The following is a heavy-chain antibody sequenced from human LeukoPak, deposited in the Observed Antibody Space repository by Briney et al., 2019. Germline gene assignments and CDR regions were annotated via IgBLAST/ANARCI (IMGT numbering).Heavy chain of an antibody. CDR2: MYHSGST. V-gene: IGHV4-38-2*02. CDR3: ARGEMATIEDAFDI. J-gene: IGHJ3*02. CDR1: GYSISSAYY. D-gene: IGHD5-24*01. Sequence: SETLSLTCSVSGYSISSAYYWGWIRQPPGKGLEWIGTMYHSGSTNYNPSLKSRVTISVDTSKNQFSLKLSSVTAADTAVYYCARGEMATIEDAFDIWGQGTMVTVSS.